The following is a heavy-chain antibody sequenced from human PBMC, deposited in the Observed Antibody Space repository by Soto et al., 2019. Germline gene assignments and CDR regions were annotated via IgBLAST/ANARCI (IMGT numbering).Heavy chain of an antibody. CDR1: GGSISSGDYY. Sequence: QVQLQESGPGLVKPSQTLSLTCTVSGGSISSGDYYWSWIRQPPGKGLVWIGYIYYSGNTYYNPSPKSRVTISVDTSKKQFSLKLSSVTDADTAVYYCARVLGDDSSGDYYYYGMDVWGQGTTVTVSS. J-gene: IGHJ6*02. CDR3: ARVLGDDSSGDYYYYGMDV. CDR2: IYYSGNT. D-gene: IGHD3-22*01. V-gene: IGHV4-30-4*01.